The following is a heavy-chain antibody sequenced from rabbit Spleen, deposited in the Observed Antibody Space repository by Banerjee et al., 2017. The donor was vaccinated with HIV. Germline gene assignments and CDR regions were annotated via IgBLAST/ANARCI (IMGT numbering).Heavy chain of an antibody. CDR2: IAGSSSGFT. J-gene: IGHJ4*01. CDR1: GFSFSSSDY. CDR3: ARGVYDDYDTYYFDL. Sequence: QEQLVESGGGLVQPEGSLTLTCKASGFSFSSSDYMCWVRQAPGKGLEWIACIAGSSSGFTYSATWAKGRFTCSKTSSPTVTLQMTSLTAADTATYFCARGVYDDYDTYYFDLWGPGTLVTVS. V-gene: IGHV1S45*01. D-gene: IGHD2-1*01.